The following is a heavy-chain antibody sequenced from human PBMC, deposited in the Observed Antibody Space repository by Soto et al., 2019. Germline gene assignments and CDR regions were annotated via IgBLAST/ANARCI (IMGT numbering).Heavy chain of an antibody. Sequence: QLQLQESGSGLVKPSQTLSLTCAVSGGSISSGGYSWSWIRQPPGKGLEWIGYIYHSGSTYYNPSLKSRVTLSVDRSKNQFSLKLSSVTAAEPAVYYCARENNVLPGGYFDYWGQGTLVTVSS. J-gene: IGHJ4*02. CDR2: IYHSGST. D-gene: IGHD3-10*01. V-gene: IGHV4-30-2*01. CDR1: GGSISSGGYS. CDR3: ARENNVLPGGYFDY.